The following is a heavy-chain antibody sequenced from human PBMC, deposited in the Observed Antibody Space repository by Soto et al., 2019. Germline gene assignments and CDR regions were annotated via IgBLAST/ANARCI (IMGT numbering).Heavy chain of an antibody. CDR2: ISVYNGNT. J-gene: IGHJ4*02. Sequence: GASVKVSCKASGYTFTSYGISWVRQVPGQGLEWMGWISVYNGNTNYAQELQGRVTMTTDTSTSTAYMELRSLRSDDTAVYYCASGWFGEFVYYFDYWGQGTLVTVSS. CDR1: GYTFTSYG. CDR3: ASGWFGEFVYYFDY. V-gene: IGHV1-18*01. D-gene: IGHD3-10*01.